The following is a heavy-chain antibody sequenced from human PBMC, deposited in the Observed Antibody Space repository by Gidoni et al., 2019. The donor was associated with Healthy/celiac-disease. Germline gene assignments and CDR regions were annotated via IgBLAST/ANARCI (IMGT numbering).Heavy chain of an antibody. CDR3: AREVVVPAANRYYYYGMDV. Sequence: EVQLVESGGGLVKPGGSLRLSCAASGFTCSSYSMNWVRQAPGKGLEWVSSISSSSSYIYYADSVKGRFTISRDNAKNSLYLQMNSLRAEDTAVYYCAREVVVPAANRYYYYGMDVWGQGTTVTVSS. J-gene: IGHJ6*02. V-gene: IGHV3-21*01. D-gene: IGHD2-2*01. CDR2: ISSSSSYI. CDR1: GFTCSSYS.